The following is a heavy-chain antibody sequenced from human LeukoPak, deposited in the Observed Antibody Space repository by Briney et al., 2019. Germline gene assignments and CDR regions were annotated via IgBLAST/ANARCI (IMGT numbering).Heavy chain of an antibody. CDR3: ARDRTTALDY. V-gene: IGHV1-69*04. CDR2: IIPIIGIA. CDR1: VVTFSSYT. D-gene: IGHD1-7*01. J-gene: IGHJ4*02. Sequence: PSVKVSCKASVVTFSSYTITSVLQSPGHGLKWMGRIIPIIGIANYAQKFQGRVTITADKSTSTAYMELSSLRSEDTAVYYCARDRTTALDYWGQGTLVTVSS.